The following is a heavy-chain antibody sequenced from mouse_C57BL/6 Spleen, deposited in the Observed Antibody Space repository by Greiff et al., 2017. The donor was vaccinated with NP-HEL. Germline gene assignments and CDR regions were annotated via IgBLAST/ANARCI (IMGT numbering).Heavy chain of an antibody. J-gene: IGHJ2*01. CDR1: GYTFTDYN. CDR2: INPNNGGT. V-gene: IGHV1-22*01. CDR3: ARAIWGYSNPFDY. Sequence: VQLKESGPELVKPGASVKMSCKASGYTFTDYNMHWVKQSHGKSLEWIGYINPNNGGTSYNQKFKGKATLTVNKSSSTAYMELRSLTSEDSAVYYCARAIWGYSNPFDYWGQGTTLTVSS. D-gene: IGHD2-5*01.